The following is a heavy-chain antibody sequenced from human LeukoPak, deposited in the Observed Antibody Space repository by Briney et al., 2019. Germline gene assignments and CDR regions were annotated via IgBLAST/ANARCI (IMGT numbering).Heavy chain of an antibody. CDR2: IRYDGSNK. CDR1: GFTFSSYG. J-gene: IGHJ1*01. V-gene: IGHV3-30*02. Sequence: GGSLRLSCAASGFTFSSYGMHWVRQAPGKGLEWVAFIRYDGSNKYYADSVKGRFTISRDNSKNTLYLQMNSLRAEDTAVYYCATYSSLNRREFQFWGQGTLLTVSS. D-gene: IGHD3-22*01. CDR3: ATYSSLNRREFQF.